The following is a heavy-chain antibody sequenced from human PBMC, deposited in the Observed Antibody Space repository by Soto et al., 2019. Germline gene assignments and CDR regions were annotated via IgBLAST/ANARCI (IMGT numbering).Heavy chain of an antibody. Sequence: QITLKASGPTLVKPTQTLTLTCTFSGFSISNSGVGVGWIRQPPGKDLEWLALIYWDDDKRYSPSLKSRLTITNDTSKNQVVLTMTNMDPVDTATYYCAHRRMYYDSSGYYDYCGQGTLVTVSS. J-gene: IGHJ4*02. CDR2: IYWDDDK. V-gene: IGHV2-5*02. CDR3: AHRRMYYDSSGYYDY. CDR1: GFSISNSGVG. D-gene: IGHD3-22*01.